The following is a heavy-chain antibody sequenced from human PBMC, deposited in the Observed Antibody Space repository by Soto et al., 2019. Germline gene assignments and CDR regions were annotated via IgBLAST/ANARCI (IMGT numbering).Heavy chain of an antibody. CDR3: AREPDIVVVATATRGYSFDY. V-gene: IGHV3-11*01. Sequence: GGSLRLSCAASGFTFSDCYMSWIRQAPGKGLEWISSISNSGTTVYYADSVKGRFTISRDNAKNSLSLQLSSLRAEDTAVYYYAREPDIVVVATATRGYSFDYWGQGTLVTVSS. CDR2: ISNSGTTV. J-gene: IGHJ4*02. D-gene: IGHD2-15*01. CDR1: GFTFSDCY.